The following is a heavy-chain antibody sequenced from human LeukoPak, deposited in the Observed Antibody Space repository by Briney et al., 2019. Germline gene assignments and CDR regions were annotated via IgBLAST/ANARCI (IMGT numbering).Heavy chain of an antibody. CDR3: ARGETSSYDY. D-gene: IGHD2-2*01. J-gene: IGHJ4*02. CDR2: IYVGGNT. V-gene: IGHV3-53*01. CDR1: GFTVSSYY. Sequence: PGGSLRLSCAASGFTVSSYYMSWVRQAPGKGLEWVSVIYVGGNTYYADSVKGRFTISRDNSKNTVYLQMNSLRAGDTAVYYCARGETSSYDYWGQGTLVTVSS.